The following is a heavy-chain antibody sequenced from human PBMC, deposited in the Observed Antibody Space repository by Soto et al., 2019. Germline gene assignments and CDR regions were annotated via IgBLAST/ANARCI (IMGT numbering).Heavy chain of an antibody. CDR1: GASMKNFY. Sequence: SETLSLTCCVSGASMKNFYCSWIRKAPGKGLEYIGWVYYNGSTNYNPSLKSRLSISLDTSKNKISLKLNSVTAADTAVYYCARSGHTFGGVVWGQGILVTVS. CDR3: ARSGHTFGGVV. V-gene: IGHV4-59*01. D-gene: IGHD3-16*01. CDR2: VYYNGST. J-gene: IGHJ4*02.